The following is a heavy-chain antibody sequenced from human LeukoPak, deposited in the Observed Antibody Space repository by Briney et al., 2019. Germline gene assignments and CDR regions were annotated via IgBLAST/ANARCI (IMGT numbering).Heavy chain of an antibody. CDR3: ARGSMHVYHLYTDY. Sequence: GGSLRLSCAASGFTFSSYAMSWVRQALGKGLEWVSAISGSGGSTYYADSVKGRFTISRDNAKNSLFLQLSSLRVEDTAVYYCARGSMHVYHLYTDYWGQGTLVTVSS. CDR2: ISGSGGST. CDR1: GFTFSSYA. D-gene: IGHD3-16*01. V-gene: IGHV3-23*01. J-gene: IGHJ4*02.